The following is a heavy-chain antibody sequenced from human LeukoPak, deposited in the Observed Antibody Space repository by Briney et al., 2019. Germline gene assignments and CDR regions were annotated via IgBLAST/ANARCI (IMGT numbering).Heavy chain of an antibody. V-gene: IGHV4-34*01. CDR1: GGSFSGYY. CDR3: AMQTDFWSGYDAFDI. J-gene: IGHJ3*02. CDR2: INHSGST. Sequence: SETLSLTCAVYGGSFSGYYWSWIGQPPGKGLEWIGEINHSGSTNYNPSLKSRVTISVDTSKNQFSLKLSSVTAADTAVYYCAMQTDFWSGYDAFDIWGQGTMVTVSS. D-gene: IGHD3-3*01.